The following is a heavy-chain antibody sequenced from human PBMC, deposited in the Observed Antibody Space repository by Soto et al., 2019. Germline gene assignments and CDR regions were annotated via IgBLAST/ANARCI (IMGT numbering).Heavy chain of an antibody. Sequence: GGSLRLSCAASGFTFSDYYMSWIRQAPGKGLEWVSYISSSGSTIYYADSVKGRFTISRDNAKNSLYLQMNSLRAEDTAVYYCARRDIVVVPAASVGRLDPWGQGTLVTVSS. D-gene: IGHD2-2*01. J-gene: IGHJ5*02. CDR1: GFTFSDYY. CDR3: ARRDIVVVPAASVGRLDP. CDR2: ISSSGSTI. V-gene: IGHV3-11*01.